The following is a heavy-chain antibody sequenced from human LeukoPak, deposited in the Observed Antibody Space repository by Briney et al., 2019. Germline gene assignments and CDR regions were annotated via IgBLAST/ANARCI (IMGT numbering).Heavy chain of an antibody. D-gene: IGHD5-12*01. CDR1: GFTFDDYA. J-gene: IGHJ4*02. Sequence: PGRSLRLSCAVSGFTFDDYAMHWVRQVLGKGLEWVSGINWNGDSIGYADSVKGRFTTSRDNAKNSLYLQMNSLRAEDTAFYYCAINGGGDSGYGSFDCRGQGTLVTVSS. CDR3: AINGGGDSGYGSFDC. V-gene: IGHV3-9*01. CDR2: INWNGDSI.